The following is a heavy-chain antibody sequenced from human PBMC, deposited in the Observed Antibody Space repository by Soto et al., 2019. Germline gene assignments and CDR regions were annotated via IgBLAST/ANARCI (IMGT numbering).Heavy chain of an antibody. D-gene: IGHD2-21*01. Sequence: EVQLVESGGGLVQPGRSLRLSCAAFGFTFSDHYMDWVRQAPGKGLEWVGRIRNKANSYTTEYAASVKGRFTISRDDSKNSLCLQMYSLKTEDTAVYYCSRAGILPTPYYFDYWGQGTLVTVSS. J-gene: IGHJ4*01. CDR2: IRNKANSYTT. V-gene: IGHV3-72*01. CDR1: GFTFSDHY. CDR3: SRAGILPTPYYFDY.